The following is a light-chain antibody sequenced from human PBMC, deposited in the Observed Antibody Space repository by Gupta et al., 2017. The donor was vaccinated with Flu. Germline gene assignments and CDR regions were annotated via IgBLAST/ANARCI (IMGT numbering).Light chain of an antibody. CDR1: SSDVGGYNC. Sequence: QSALTQPPSAAGSPRQSVAISCTGTSSDVGGYNCVSWYQQPPDTAPNLMIYDVTKRPAAAAVRFSVSESGNTASPTISVPQAEAEADYFYYSYTNANSWVFGGGTRLTVL. J-gene: IGLJ3*02. CDR3: YSYTNANSWV. V-gene: IGLV2-18*02. CDR2: DVT.